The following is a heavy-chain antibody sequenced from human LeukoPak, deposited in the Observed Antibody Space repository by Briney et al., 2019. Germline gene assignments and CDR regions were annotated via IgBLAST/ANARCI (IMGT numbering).Heavy chain of an antibody. V-gene: IGHV3-7*01. Sequence: GGSLRLSCAASGFTFSNYWMSWVRQAPGKGLEWVANIKRIGSEKYYVDSVKGRFTISRDNAKNSLDLQMNSLRAEDTAVYYCARSDYFDYWGQGTLVTVSS. CDR3: ARSDYFDY. CDR1: GFTFSNYW. CDR2: IKRIGSEK. J-gene: IGHJ4*02.